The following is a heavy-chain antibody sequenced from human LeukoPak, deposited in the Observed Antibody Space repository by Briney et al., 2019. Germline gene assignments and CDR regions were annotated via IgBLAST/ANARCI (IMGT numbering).Heavy chain of an antibody. Sequence: GASVKVSCKVSGYTLTELSMHCVRQAPGKGLEWMGGFDPEDGETIYAQKFQGRVTMTEDTSTDTAYMELSSLGSEDTAVYYCATGTTIFGVVIMRGPFDYWGQGTLVIVSS. CDR2: FDPEDGET. CDR3: ATGTTIFGVVIMRGPFDY. J-gene: IGHJ4*02. V-gene: IGHV1-24*01. D-gene: IGHD3-3*01. CDR1: GYTLTELS.